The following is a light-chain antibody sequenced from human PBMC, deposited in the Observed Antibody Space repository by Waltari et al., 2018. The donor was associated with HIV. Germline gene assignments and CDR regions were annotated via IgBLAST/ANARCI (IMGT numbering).Light chain of an antibody. CDR2: TNK. Sequence: QSVLTQSPSASGTPGQRVTISCSGSSSNIGSNAVDWYQHLPGTAPKLLIPTNKQRPSGIPDRFSGSKAGTSASLAISGLQSEDESDYYCAAWDDSLNGYVFGSGTKVTVL. CDR1: SSNIGSNA. V-gene: IGLV1-44*01. CDR3: AAWDDSLNGYV. J-gene: IGLJ1*01.